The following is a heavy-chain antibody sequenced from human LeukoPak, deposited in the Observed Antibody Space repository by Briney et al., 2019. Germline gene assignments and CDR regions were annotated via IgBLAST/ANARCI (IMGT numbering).Heavy chain of an antibody. V-gene: IGHV3-23*01. Sequence: GGSLRLSCAASGFTFSTYAMSGVRQAPGKGVEGGSDISGSGGSTYYADSVKGRFTFSRDNSKNTLYVQESSLRADDTAVYYCAKGPRQQLVTRFDNWGQGTLVTVSS. CDR2: ISGSGGST. CDR1: GFTFSTYA. D-gene: IGHD6-13*01. J-gene: IGHJ4*02. CDR3: AKGPRQQLVTRFDN.